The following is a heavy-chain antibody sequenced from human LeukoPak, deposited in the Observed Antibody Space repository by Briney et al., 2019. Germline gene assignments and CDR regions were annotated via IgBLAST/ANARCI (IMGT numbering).Heavy chain of an antibody. D-gene: IGHD6-19*01. Sequence: GGSLRLSCAASGFTVSNTYMSWVRQAPGKGLEWVSVIYSSGGTFYSESVKGRSTISRDYSKNTLYLQMNSLRVDDTAVYYCAKDSSGPAFWGQGTLVTVSS. CDR2: IYSSGGT. CDR1: GFTVSNTY. CDR3: AKDSSGPAF. J-gene: IGHJ4*02. V-gene: IGHV3-53*01.